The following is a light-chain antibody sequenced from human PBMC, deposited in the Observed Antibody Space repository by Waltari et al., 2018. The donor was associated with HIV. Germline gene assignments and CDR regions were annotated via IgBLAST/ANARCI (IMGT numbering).Light chain of an antibody. J-gene: IGLJ3*02. CDR2: EGT. Sequence: QSALTQPASVSGSPGQSITISCTLISSDVGSYKLVSWYQQYPGKVPKLIIYEGTKRPSGVSNRFSGSKSGNTASLTISGLQAEDEADYYCCSYAGSSTWVFGGGTEVTVL. V-gene: IGLV2-23*01. CDR3: CSYAGSSTWV. CDR1: SSDVGSYKL.